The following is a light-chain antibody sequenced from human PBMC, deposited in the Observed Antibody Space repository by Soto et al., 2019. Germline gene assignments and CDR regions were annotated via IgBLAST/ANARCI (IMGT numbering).Light chain of an antibody. CDR2: KAS. CDR1: QSISSW. Sequence: DIQMTQSPSTLSASVGARVTITCRASQSISSWLAWYQQKPGKAPKLLIYKASTLERGVPSRFSGSGSGTEFTLTISSLQPDDFATYYCQHPGTFGQGTKVEIK. CDR3: QHPGT. J-gene: IGKJ1*01. V-gene: IGKV1-5*03.